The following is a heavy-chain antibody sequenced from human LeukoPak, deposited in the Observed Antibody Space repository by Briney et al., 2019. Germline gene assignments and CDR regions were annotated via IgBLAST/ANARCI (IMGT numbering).Heavy chain of an antibody. V-gene: IGHV4-59*01. D-gene: IGHD2-2*01. J-gene: IGHJ4*02. CDR2: IYYSGST. CDR3: ARGWVVPAARGYFDY. Sequence: SETLSLTCTVPGGSISSYYWSWIRQPPGKGLERIGYIYYSGSTNYNPSLKSRVTISVDTSKNQFSLKLSSVTAADTAVYYCARGWVVPAARGYFDYWGQGTLVTVSS. CDR1: GGSISSYY.